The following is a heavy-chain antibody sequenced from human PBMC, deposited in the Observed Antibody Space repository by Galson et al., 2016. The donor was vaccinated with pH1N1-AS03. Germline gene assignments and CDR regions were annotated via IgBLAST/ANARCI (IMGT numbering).Heavy chain of an antibody. CDR1: GGSLKNKY. D-gene: IGHD2-8*02. CDR3: ARQGCTGSSCYSYFDS. Sequence: SLTCSVSGGSLKNKYWSWIRQTPEKGLEWIGQIYYSGSTKFNPSLQSRVTISVDMSKKQFSLRLRSVTAADTAVYFCARQGCTGSSCYSYFDSWGQGTQVIVSS. V-gene: IGHV4-59*08. J-gene: IGHJ4*02. CDR2: IYYSGST.